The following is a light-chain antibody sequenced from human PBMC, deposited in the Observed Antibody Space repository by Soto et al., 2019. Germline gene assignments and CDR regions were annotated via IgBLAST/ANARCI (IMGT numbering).Light chain of an antibody. Sequence: QCARTQPPSVYAAPGQKVTITCSGSSSNIGGNSVSWYQQLPGTAPKLLIYDDNKRPSGIPDRFSGSKSGTSATLGITGFQTGDEADYYCGSWDSSLSAYVFGTGTKVTVL. CDR3: GSWDSSLSAYV. CDR2: DDN. J-gene: IGLJ1*01. CDR1: SSNIGGNS. V-gene: IGLV1-51*01.